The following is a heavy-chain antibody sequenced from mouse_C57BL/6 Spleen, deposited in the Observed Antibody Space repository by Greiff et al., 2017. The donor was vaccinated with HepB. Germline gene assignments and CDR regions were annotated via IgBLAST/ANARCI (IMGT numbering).Heavy chain of an antibody. Sequence: QVQLKQSGAELARPGASVKLSCKASGYTFTSYGISWVKQSTGQGLEWIGEIYPRSGNTYYNEKFKGKATLTADKSSSTAYMELRSLTSEDSAVYFCAREGVVTYFDYWGQGTTLTVSS. CDR1: GYTFTSYG. J-gene: IGHJ2*01. CDR2: IYPRSGNT. CDR3: AREGVVTYFDY. D-gene: IGHD2-5*01. V-gene: IGHV1-81*01.